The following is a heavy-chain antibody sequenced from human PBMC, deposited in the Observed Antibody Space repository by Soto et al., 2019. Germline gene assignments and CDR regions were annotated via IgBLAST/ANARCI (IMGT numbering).Heavy chain of an antibody. D-gene: IGHD1-1*01. CDR3: ASLREREHAFDV. CDR2: LYDVFGS. Sequence: DVQLVESGGGLIQPGESLSLSCVAFGLTVSGTKYVAWVRQAPGKGLEWVSALYDVFGSFYADSVKGRFTTSSDRSRSTVYLQMHDLRPDDTAVYYCASLREREHAFDVWGQGTAVIVSP. V-gene: IGHV3-53*01. J-gene: IGHJ3*01. CDR1: GLTVSGTKY.